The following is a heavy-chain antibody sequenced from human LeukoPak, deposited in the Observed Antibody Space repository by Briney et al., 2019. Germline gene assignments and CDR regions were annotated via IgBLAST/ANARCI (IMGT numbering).Heavy chain of an antibody. J-gene: IGHJ4*02. CDR2: ISGSGGST. Sequence: GGSLRLSCAASGFTFSSYAMSWVRQAPGKGLEWVSAISGSGGSTYYADSVKGRFTISRDNAKNTLYLQMNSLRAEDTAVYYCAKGGSYYDGTARLWVGGPIDYWGQGTLVTVSS. D-gene: IGHD3-22*01. V-gene: IGHV3-23*01. CDR1: GFTFSSYA. CDR3: AKGGSYYDGTARLWVGGPIDY.